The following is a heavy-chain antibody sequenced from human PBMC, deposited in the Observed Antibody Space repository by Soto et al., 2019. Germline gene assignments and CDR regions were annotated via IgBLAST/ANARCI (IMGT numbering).Heavy chain of an antibody. Sequence: QVQLQESGPGLVKPSGTLSLTCAVSGGSISSSNWWSWVRQPPGKGLEWIGEIYHSGSTNYNLSLKSRVTISVDKSKNQFSLKLSSVTAADTAVYYCAKIPYDFWSGYPPTYWYFDLWGRGTLVTVSS. V-gene: IGHV4-4*02. CDR1: GGSISSSNW. D-gene: IGHD3-3*01. CDR2: IYHSGST. CDR3: AKIPYDFWSGYPPTYWYFDL. J-gene: IGHJ2*01.